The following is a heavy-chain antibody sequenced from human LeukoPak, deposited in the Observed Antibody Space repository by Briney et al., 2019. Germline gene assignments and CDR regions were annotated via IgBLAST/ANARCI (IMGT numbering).Heavy chain of an antibody. V-gene: IGHV3-66*01. CDR1: GFTFSSYS. Sequence: GGSLRLSCAASGFTFSSYSMNWVRQAPGKGLEWVSVIYSGGSAYYADSVKGRFTISRDNSKNTLYLQMNSLRAEDTAVYYCARDPALDAFDIWGQGTMVTVSA. J-gene: IGHJ3*02. CDR2: IYSGGSA. CDR3: ARDPALDAFDI.